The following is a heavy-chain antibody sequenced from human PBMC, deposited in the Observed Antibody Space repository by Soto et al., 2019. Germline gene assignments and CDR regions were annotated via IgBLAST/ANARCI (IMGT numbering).Heavy chain of an antibody. CDR3: ARAYDSSGYYDFDY. D-gene: IGHD3-22*01. CDR1: GFTFSSYW. Sequence: GGSLSLSCAASGFTFSSYWMHWVRQAPGKGLVWVSRINSDGSSTSYADSVKGRFTISRDNAKNTLYLQMNSLRAEDTAVYYCARAYDSSGYYDFDYWGQGTLVTVS. J-gene: IGHJ4*02. V-gene: IGHV3-74*01. CDR2: INSDGSST.